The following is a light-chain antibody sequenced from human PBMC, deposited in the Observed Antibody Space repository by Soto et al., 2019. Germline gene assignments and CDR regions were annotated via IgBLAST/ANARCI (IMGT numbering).Light chain of an antibody. CDR1: SSDVGGYNY. Sequence: QSVLTQPASVSGSPGQSITISCTGTSSDVGGYNYVSWYQQHPGKAPKLMIYEVSNRPSGVSNRFSGSKSGNTASLTISGLQAEDEADYYCCSSSGVTPWIFGGGTKVTVL. CDR2: EVS. CDR3: CSSSGVTPWI. V-gene: IGLV2-14*01. J-gene: IGLJ3*02.